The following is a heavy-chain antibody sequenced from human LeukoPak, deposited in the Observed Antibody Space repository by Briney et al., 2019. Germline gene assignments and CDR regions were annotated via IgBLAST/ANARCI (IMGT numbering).Heavy chain of an antibody. V-gene: IGHV1-3*01. J-gene: IGHJ5*02. CDR1: GYTFTSYA. CDR3: ARDKGTHPRGGFDP. CDR2: INAGNGNT. Sequence: ASVKVSCKASGYTFTSYAMHWVRQAPGQRLEWMGWINAGNGNTKYSQKFQGRVTITRDTSASTAYMELSSLRSEDTAVYYCARDKGTHPRGGFDPWGQGTLVTVSS. D-gene: IGHD3-10*01.